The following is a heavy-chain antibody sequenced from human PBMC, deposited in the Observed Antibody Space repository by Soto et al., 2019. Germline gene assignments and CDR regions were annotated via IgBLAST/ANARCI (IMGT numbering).Heavy chain of an antibody. CDR2: IKQDGSEK. Sequence: GGSLRLSCAASGFTFSSYWMSWVRQAPGKGLEWVANIKQDGSEKYYVDSVKGRFTISRDNAKNSLYLQMNSLRAEDTAVYYFARVLRYFDWLLEPHFDYWGQGTLVTV. V-gene: IGHV3-7*01. D-gene: IGHD3-9*01. CDR1: GFTFSSYW. J-gene: IGHJ4*02. CDR3: ARVLRYFDWLLEPHFDY.